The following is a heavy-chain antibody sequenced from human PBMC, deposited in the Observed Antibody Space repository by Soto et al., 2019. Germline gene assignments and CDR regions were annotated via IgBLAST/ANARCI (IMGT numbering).Heavy chain of an antibody. J-gene: IGHJ4*02. V-gene: IGHV1-69*02. CDR1: GGTFSSYT. D-gene: IGHD3-10*01. CDR2: IIPILGIA. CDR3: ARGDYYGSGSYYSHFDY. Sequence: QVQLVQSGAEVKKPGSSVKVSCKASGGTFSSYTISWVRQTPGQGLEWMGRIIPILGIANYAQKFQGRVTITADNSTSTAYMELSSVRSEDTAVYYCARGDYYGSGSYYSHFDYWGQGTLVTVSS.